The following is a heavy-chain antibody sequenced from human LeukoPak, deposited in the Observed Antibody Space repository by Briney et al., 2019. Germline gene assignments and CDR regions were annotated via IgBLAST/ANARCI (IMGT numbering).Heavy chain of an antibody. Sequence: GGSLRLSCAASGFTFSSYSMNWVRQAPGKGLEWVSYISSSSSTIYYADSVKGRFTISRDNAKNSLYLQMNSLRAEDTAVYYCAREAAVWSGYYTSYYYYYMDVWGKGTTVTVSS. V-gene: IGHV3-48*04. CDR1: GFTFSSYS. CDR3: AREAAVWSGYYTSYYYYYMDV. CDR2: ISSSSSTI. D-gene: IGHD3-3*01. J-gene: IGHJ6*03.